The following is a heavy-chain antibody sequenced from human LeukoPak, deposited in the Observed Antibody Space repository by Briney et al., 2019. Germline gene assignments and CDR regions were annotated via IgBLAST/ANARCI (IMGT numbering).Heavy chain of an antibody. CDR1: GFTFSDYY. V-gene: IGHV3-11*06. CDR3: ARANLYSSGWFDY. D-gene: IGHD6-19*01. J-gene: IGHJ5*01. Sequence: GGCLRLSCAASGFTFSDYYMSWIRQAPGKGLEWVSYISSSSSYANYADSVKGRFTISRDNAKNSLYLQMNSLRAEDTAVYYCARANLYSSGWFDYWGQGTLVTVSS. CDR2: ISSSSSYA.